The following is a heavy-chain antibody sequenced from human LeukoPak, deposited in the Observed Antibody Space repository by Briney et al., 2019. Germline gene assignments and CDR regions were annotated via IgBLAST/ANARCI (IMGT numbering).Heavy chain of an antibody. Sequence: ASVKVSCKASGYTFTSYGISWVRQAPGQGLEWMGWISAYNGNTNYAQKFQGRVTMTRDTSTSTVYMELSSLRSEDTAVYYCARGTGGDTAMVPYYFDYWGQGTLVTVSS. CDR2: ISAYNGNT. V-gene: IGHV1-18*01. CDR3: ARGTGGDTAMVPYYFDY. J-gene: IGHJ4*02. D-gene: IGHD5-18*01. CDR1: GYTFTSYG.